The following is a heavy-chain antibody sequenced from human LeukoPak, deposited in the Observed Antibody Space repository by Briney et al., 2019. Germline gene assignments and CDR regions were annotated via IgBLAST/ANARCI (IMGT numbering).Heavy chain of an antibody. V-gene: IGHV3-7*01. J-gene: IGHJ6*03. CDR1: GFTFSSYA. Sequence: GGSLRLSCAASGFTFSSYAMSWVRQAPGKGLEWVANIKQDRSEKYYVDSVKGRFTISRDNAKNSLYLQMNSLRAEDTAVYYCARCHSSSWYGYYYMDVWGKGTTVTVSS. D-gene: IGHD6-13*01. CDR2: IKQDRSEK. CDR3: ARCHSSSWYGYYYMDV.